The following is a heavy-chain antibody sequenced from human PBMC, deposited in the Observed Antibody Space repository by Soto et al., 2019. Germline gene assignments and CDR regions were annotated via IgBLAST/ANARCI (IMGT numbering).Heavy chain of an antibody. CDR2: IYSGGNP. J-gene: IGHJ4*02. D-gene: IGHD2-21*01. V-gene: IGHV3-53*01. CDR1: GFSVGGNY. Sequence: EERLVQSGGGLVQPGGSLRLSCAASGFSVGGNYMSWVRQAPGKGLELVSLIYSGGNPFYADSMKGRFTLSRDNSNNMLYLPMASLRAEDTAVYYWARGPNSDCWGQGNLVIVSS. CDR3: ARGPNSDC.